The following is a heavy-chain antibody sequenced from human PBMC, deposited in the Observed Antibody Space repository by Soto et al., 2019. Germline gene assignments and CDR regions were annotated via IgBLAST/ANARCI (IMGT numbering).Heavy chain of an antibody. CDR3: ARDRSGSRYVDHL. CDR1: GASISSGDYY. CDR2: VYHGGNT. Sequence: PSETLSLTCTVSGASISSGDYYGTWMRKFTGKGLQWIGYVYHGGNTKFNPSLGSRVAIAVERSKNQFPLELKSVTVADTEVYYCARDRSGSRYVDHLWGQGTLVTV. J-gene: IGHJ5*02. D-gene: IGHD1-26*01. V-gene: IGHV4-31*03.